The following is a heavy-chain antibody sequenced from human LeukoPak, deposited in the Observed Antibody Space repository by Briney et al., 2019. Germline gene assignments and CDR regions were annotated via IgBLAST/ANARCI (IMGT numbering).Heavy chain of an antibody. V-gene: IGHV4-38-2*02. D-gene: IGHD2-2*01. J-gene: IGHJ4*02. CDR3: ARERTSCYVY. CDR2: IYHSGST. Sequence: PSETLSLTCTVSGYSISSSYYWGWIRQPPGKGLEWIGSIYHSGSTYYNPSFKSRVTISVDTSKNQFSLKLSSVTAADTAVYYCARERTSCYVYWGQGTLVTVSS. CDR1: GYSISSSYY.